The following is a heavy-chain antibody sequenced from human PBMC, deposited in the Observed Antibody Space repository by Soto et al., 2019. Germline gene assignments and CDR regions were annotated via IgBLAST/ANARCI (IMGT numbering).Heavy chain of an antibody. CDR3: ARDGSSSWYHEFDY. CDR1: GFTFSSYG. Sequence: GGSLRLSCAASGFTFSSYGMHWVRQAPGKGLEWVAVISYDGSNKYYADSVKGRFTISRDNSKNTLYLQMNSLRADDTAVYYCARDGSSSWYHEFDYWGQGTLVTVSS. D-gene: IGHD6-13*01. V-gene: IGHV3-30*03. J-gene: IGHJ4*02. CDR2: ISYDGSNK.